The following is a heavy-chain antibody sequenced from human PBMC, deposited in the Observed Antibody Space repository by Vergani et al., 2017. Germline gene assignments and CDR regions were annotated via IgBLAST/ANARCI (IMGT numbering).Heavy chain of an antibody. V-gene: IGHV5-51*01. CDR3: AGGRRYSSSTTPYFDY. D-gene: IGHD6-6*01. CDR1: GYSFTSYW. CDR2: IYPGDSDT. J-gene: IGHJ4*02. Sequence: EVQLVQSGAEVKKPGESLKISCKGSGYSFTSYWIGWVRQMPGKGLEWMGIIYPGDSDTRYSPSFQGQVTISADKAISTVYLQWSSLKASDTAMYYCAGGRRYSSSTTPYFDYWGQGTLVTVSS.